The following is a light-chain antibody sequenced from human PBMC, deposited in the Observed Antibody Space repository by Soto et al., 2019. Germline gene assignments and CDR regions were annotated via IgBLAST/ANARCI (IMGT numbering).Light chain of an antibody. V-gene: IGKV3-11*01. CDR2: DAS. CDR1: QSVSSY. J-gene: IGKJ2*01. CDR3: QQRINWTPAST. Sequence: EIVLTQSPATLSLSPGERATLSCRASQSVSSYLAWYQQKPGQAPRLLIYDASNRATGIPARFSGSGSGTDFTLTINSLEPEDSAVYYCQQRINWTPASTFGQGTKLETK.